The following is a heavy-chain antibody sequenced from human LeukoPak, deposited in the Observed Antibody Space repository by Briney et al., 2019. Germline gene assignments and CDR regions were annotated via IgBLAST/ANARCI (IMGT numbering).Heavy chain of an antibody. Sequence: PSETLSLTCTVSGGSLSSYYWSWIRQPPGKGLEWIGFIYYSGSTNYSPSLKSRVTISVDTSKNNLSLKLSSVTAAETAVYYCARLQVGATFDLWGQGALVTVSS. V-gene: IGHV4-59*08. D-gene: IGHD1-26*01. CDR1: GGSLSSYY. CDR2: IYYSGST. CDR3: ARLQVGATFDL. J-gene: IGHJ5*02.